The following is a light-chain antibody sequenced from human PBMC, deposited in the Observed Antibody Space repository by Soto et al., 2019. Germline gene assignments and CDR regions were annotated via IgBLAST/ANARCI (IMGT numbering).Light chain of an antibody. CDR1: QSVSSN. Sequence: EIVMTQSPATLSVSPGERATLSCRASQSVSSNLAWYQQKPGQAPRLLIYGASTRATGIPARFSGSGSGTEFTLTISGLQSEDFAVYYCQQNNNWPPVTFGQGTRLEIK. V-gene: IGKV3D-15*01. CDR3: QQNNNWPPVT. J-gene: IGKJ5*01. CDR2: GAS.